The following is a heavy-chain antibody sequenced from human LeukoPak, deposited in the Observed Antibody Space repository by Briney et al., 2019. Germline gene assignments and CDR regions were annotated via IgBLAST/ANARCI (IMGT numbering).Heavy chain of an antibody. CDR3: ANLGSGLTLGY. CDR2: ISGSGGST. V-gene: IGHV3-23*01. CDR1: GFTFSSYA. D-gene: IGHD3-10*01. Sequence: PGGSLRLSCAASGFTFSSYAMSWVRQAPGKGLEWVSAISGSGGSTYYADSVKGRFTISRDNSKNTLYLQMNSLRAEDTAVHYCANLGSGLTLGYWGQGTLVTVSS. J-gene: IGHJ4*02.